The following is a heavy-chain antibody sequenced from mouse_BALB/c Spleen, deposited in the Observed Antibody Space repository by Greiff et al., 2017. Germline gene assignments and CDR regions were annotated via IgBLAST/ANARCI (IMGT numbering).Heavy chain of an antibody. Sequence: EVQLVESGGGLVQPGGSLRLSCATSGFTFTDYYMSWVRQPPGKALEWLGFIRNKANGYTTEYSASVKGRFTISRDNSQSILYLQMNTLRAEDSATYYCARAIYYGNWYFDVWGAGTTVTVSS. V-gene: IGHV7-3*02. CDR2: IRNKANGYTT. CDR1: GFTFTDYY. D-gene: IGHD2-1*01. CDR3: ARAIYYGNWYFDV. J-gene: IGHJ1*01.